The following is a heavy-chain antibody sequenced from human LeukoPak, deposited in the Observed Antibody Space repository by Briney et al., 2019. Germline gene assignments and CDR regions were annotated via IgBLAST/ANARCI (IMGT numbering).Heavy chain of an antibody. Sequence: SETLSLTCTVSGGSISSGSYYWSWIRQPAGKGLEWIGYIYYSGSTNYNPSLKSRVTISVDTSKNQFSLKLSSVTAADTAVYYCARGPTRDDVFDIWGQGTMVTVSS. V-gene: IGHV4-61*10. CDR3: ARGPTRDDVFDI. CDR2: IYYSGST. CDR1: GGSISSGSYY. J-gene: IGHJ3*02.